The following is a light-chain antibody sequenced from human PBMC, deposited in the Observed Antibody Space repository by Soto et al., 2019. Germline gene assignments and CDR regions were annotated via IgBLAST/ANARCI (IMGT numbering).Light chain of an antibody. Sequence: DIQMTQSPSTLSASVGDRVTITCRASQSMNDWLAWYQQKPGKAPKLLSSKSSNLQSGVPSRLSGSRSGTEFTLTLSSLQPDDFATYSCQQYYSYSTFGQETKVEVK. CDR2: KSS. J-gene: IGKJ1*01. V-gene: IGKV1-5*03. CDR1: QSMNDW. CDR3: QQYYSYST.